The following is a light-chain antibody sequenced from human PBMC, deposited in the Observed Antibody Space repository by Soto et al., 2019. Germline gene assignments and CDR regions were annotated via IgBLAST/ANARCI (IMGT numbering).Light chain of an antibody. CDR2: DAS. CDR1: QSVSNL. V-gene: IGKV1-5*01. Sequence: DIQMTQSPSTLSASVGDRVTITCRASQSVSNLLAWYQQKPGKAPTLLIFDASSLESGVPSRFSGTGSGIEFTLTINSLQPEDFATYFCQQYNIYPVDFGPGTKVEI. J-gene: IGKJ2*01. CDR3: QQYNIYPVD.